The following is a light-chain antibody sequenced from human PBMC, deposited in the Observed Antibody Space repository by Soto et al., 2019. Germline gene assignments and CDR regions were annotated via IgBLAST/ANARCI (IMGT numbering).Light chain of an antibody. CDR1: SSDVGDSDY. Sequence: QSALTQPASVSGSPGQSITISCTGTSSDVGDSDYVSWYQQHPGKAPKLMIYEVRNRPSGVSNRFSGSKSGNRASLTISGLQAEDEADYYCSSYTSSSTVVFGTGTKVTVL. CDR2: EVR. V-gene: IGLV2-14*01. J-gene: IGLJ1*01. CDR3: SSYTSSSTVV.